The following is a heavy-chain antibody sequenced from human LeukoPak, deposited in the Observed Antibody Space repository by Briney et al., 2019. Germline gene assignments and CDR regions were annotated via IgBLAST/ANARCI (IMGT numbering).Heavy chain of an antibody. Sequence: PGGSLRLSCAASGLTFSNYWMNWVRQAPGEGLEWLANIKQDGSEKYYVDSVKGRFTISRDNAKNSLYLQMNSLRAEDTAVYYCARVNLYYDFWSGPTNYYYYYYMDVWGKGTTVTVSS. CDR1: GLTFSNYW. J-gene: IGHJ6*03. D-gene: IGHD3-3*01. CDR3: ARVNLYYDFWSGPTNYYYYYYMDV. V-gene: IGHV3-7*01. CDR2: IKQDGSEK.